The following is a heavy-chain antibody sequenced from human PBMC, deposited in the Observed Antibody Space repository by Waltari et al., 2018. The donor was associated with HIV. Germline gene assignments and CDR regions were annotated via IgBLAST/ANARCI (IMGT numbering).Heavy chain of an antibody. V-gene: IGHV3-30-3*02. CDR2: VSYDGSDK. CDR3: AKDVRYWDGLFYVGHDAFDV. J-gene: IGHJ3*01. D-gene: IGHD3-3*01. CDR1: GFTFTTYA. Sequence: QVQLVESGGGVVPPGRSLRLSCAASGFTFTTYAMHWVRQAPGKGLEWVADVSYDGSDKHYADSVKGRFTISRDNAKNTVYLQLSSLRAEDTAAYYCAKDVRYWDGLFYVGHDAFDVWGQGTMVTVSS.